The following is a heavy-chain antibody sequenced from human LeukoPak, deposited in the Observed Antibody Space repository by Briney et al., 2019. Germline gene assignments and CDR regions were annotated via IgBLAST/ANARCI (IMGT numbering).Heavy chain of an antibody. Sequence: ASVKVSCKASGYTFTGYYMHWVRQAPGQGLEWMGWINPNSGGTNYAQKFQGRVTMTRDTSISTAYMELSRLRSDDTAVYYCARGAVAGTSENWSFDLWGRGTLVTVSS. V-gene: IGHV1-2*02. CDR3: ARGAVAGTSENWSFDL. CDR2: INPNSGGT. D-gene: IGHD6-19*01. CDR1: GYTFTGYY. J-gene: IGHJ2*01.